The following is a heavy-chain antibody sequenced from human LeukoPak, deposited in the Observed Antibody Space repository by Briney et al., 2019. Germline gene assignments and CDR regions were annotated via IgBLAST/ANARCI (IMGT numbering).Heavy chain of an antibody. Sequence: GASVKVSCKASGYTFAGYYMHWVRQAPGQGLEWMGWINPNSGGTNYAQEFQGRVTMTRDTSISTAYMELSRLRSDDTAVYYCARDKLELTRSWFDPWGQGTLVTVSS. J-gene: IGHJ5*02. CDR2: INPNSGGT. CDR3: ARDKLELTRSWFDP. CDR1: GYTFAGYY. V-gene: IGHV1-2*02. D-gene: IGHD1-7*01.